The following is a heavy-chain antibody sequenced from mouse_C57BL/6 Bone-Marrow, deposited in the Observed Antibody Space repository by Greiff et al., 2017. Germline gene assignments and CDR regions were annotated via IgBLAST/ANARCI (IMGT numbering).Heavy chain of an antibody. CDR1: GFSFNTYA. CDR3: VRHRRYVEV. V-gene: IGHV10-1*01. Sequence: EVQRVESGGGLVQPKGSLKLSCAASGFSFNTYAMNWVRQAPGKGLEWVARIRSKSNNYATYYAASVKDRFTISRDDLESMLYLQMNNLKTEDTAMYYCVRHRRYVEVWGTGTTVTVSS. J-gene: IGHJ1*03. CDR2: IRSKSNNYAT.